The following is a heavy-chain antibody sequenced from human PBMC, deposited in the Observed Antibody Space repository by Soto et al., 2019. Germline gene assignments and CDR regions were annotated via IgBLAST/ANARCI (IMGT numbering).Heavy chain of an antibody. J-gene: IGHJ5*02. CDR3: ARGVGSSWSDHNYPNWFDP. V-gene: IGHV3-33*01. Sequence: GGSLRLSCAASGFTFSSYGMHWVRQAPGKGLEWVAVIWYDGSNKYYADSVKGRFTISRDNSKNTLYLQMNSLRAEDTAVYYCARGVGSSWSDHNYPNWFDPWGQGTLVTVSS. D-gene: IGHD6-13*01. CDR1: GFTFSSYG. CDR2: IWYDGSNK.